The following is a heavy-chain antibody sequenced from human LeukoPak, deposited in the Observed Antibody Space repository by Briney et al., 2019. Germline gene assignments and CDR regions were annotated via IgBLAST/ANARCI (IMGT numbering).Heavy chain of an antibody. CDR3: AKDRHGHYALDY. V-gene: IGHV3-23*01. Sequence: GGSLRLSCAPSGFTFSSYAMSWVPQAPGKGLEWVSAISGSGGSTYYAASVKGRFTISRDNSKNMLYLQMNSLRLEDTAVYYCAKDRHGHYALDYCGQGTLVTVSS. D-gene: IGHD4-17*01. CDR2: ISGSGGST. J-gene: IGHJ4*02. CDR1: GFTFSSYA.